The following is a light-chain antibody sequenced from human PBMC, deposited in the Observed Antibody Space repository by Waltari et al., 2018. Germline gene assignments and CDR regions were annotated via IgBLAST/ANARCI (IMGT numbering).Light chain of an antibody. CDR2: RNN. CDR1: KSTIGSNY. J-gene: IGLJ3*02. CDR3: VAWDDSLNGPV. Sequence: QSVLTQPPSASGTPGQRVAIRCSGGKSTIGSNYVTWYQPFPGTAPKLHIHRNNQRLSGVPDRFSGAKTDTSASLAISGLRSEDEAEYYCVAWDDSLNGPVFGGGTKLTVL. V-gene: IGLV1-47*01.